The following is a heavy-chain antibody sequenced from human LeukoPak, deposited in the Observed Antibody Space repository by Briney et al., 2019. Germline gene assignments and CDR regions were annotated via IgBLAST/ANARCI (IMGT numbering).Heavy chain of an antibody. CDR3: ARASGYSSGYYYYGMDV. D-gene: IGHD5-18*01. V-gene: IGHV1-2*04. CDR2: INPNSGGT. CDR1: GYTFTSYG. Sequence: ASVKVSCKASGYTFTSYGISWVRQAPGQGLEWMGWINPNSGGTNYAQKFQGWVTMTRDTSISTAYMELSRLRSDDTAVYYCARASGYSSGYYYYGMDVWGKGTTVTVSS. J-gene: IGHJ6*04.